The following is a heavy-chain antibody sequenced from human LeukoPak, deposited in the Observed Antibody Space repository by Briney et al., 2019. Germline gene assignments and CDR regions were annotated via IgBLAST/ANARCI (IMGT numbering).Heavy chain of an antibody. D-gene: IGHD1-26*01. CDR3: AHKVEVGVNPRYCQH. V-gene: IGHV2-5*02. Sequence: SGPTLVKPAQTLTRTCTFSGFSLSTSGMGVGWIRQPPGKALEWLALIYWDDDKRYSPSLKSRLTITKDTSKNQVILTMTTMDTVDTATYYCAHKVEVGVNPRYCQHWGQGTLVTASS. CDR2: IYWDDDK. CDR1: GFSLSTSGMG. J-gene: IGHJ1*01.